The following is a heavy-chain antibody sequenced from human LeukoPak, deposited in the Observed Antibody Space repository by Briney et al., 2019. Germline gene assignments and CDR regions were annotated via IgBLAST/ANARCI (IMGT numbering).Heavy chain of an antibody. Sequence: GGSLRLSCSASGVTFSSYAMHWVRQAPGKGLAYVSAISSNGGSTYYADSVKGRFTISRDNSKNTLYLQMSSLRAEDTAVYYCVKEAYSGSYSLDYWGQGTLVIVSS. CDR2: ISSNGGST. J-gene: IGHJ4*02. CDR1: GVTFSSYA. CDR3: VKEAYSGSYSLDY. V-gene: IGHV3-64D*09. D-gene: IGHD1-26*01.